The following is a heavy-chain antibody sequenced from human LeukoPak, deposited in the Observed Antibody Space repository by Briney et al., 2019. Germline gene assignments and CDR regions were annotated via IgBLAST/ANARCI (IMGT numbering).Heavy chain of an antibody. Sequence: PSETLSLTCTVSGGSISSYYWTWIRQPPGKALEWIGYIYYSGNTKYNPSLESRVTISVDTSKNQFSLKVTSVTAADTAVYYCARHSSGWYMSLDYWGQGTLVTVSS. D-gene: IGHD6-19*01. CDR3: ARHSSGWYMSLDY. CDR1: GGSISSYY. J-gene: IGHJ4*02. CDR2: IYYSGNT. V-gene: IGHV4-59*01.